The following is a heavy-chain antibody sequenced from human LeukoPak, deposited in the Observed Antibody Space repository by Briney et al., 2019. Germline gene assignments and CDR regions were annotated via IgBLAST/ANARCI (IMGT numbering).Heavy chain of an antibody. CDR3: GIAARHTGFAN. V-gene: IGHV3-7*01. Sequence: PGGSLRLSCAASGFTFSSYGMSWVRQAPGKGLEWVATIKQDGSAKYSVDSVKSRFTISRGNAKNSLYLQMNSLRAEDTAVYYCGIAARHTGFANWGQGTLVTVSS. CDR2: IKQDGSAK. J-gene: IGHJ4*02. CDR1: GFTFSSYG. D-gene: IGHD6-6*01.